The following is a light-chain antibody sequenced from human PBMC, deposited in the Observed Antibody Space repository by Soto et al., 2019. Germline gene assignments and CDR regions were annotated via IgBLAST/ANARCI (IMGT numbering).Light chain of an antibody. CDR3: QHYDNSPWT. CDR2: KAS. J-gene: IGKJ1*01. V-gene: IGKV1-5*03. Sequence: DIQMTQSPSTLSASVGDRVTITCRASQSVNSWVAWYQQKPGRAPKVLIHKASSLESGVPSRFSGSGSGTEFTLTISSLQPDDFATYYCQHYDNSPWTFGQGTKVDI. CDR1: QSVNSW.